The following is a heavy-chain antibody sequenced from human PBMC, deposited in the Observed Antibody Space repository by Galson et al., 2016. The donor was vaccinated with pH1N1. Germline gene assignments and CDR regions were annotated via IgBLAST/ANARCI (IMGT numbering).Heavy chain of an antibody. V-gene: IGHV3-7*01. D-gene: IGHD6-19*01. Sequence: SLRLSCAASGFTLSSYWMSWVRQAPGKGLEWVANIKQDGSEKYYVDSVKGRFTISRDNAKNSLYLQMNSLRAEDTAVYYCARGKGSGWKYYFDYWGQGTLVTVSS. CDR2: IKQDGSEK. CDR1: GFTLSSYW. CDR3: ARGKGSGWKYYFDY. J-gene: IGHJ4*02.